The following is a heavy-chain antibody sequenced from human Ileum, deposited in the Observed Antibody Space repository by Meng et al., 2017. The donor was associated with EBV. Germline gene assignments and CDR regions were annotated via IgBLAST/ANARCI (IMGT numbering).Heavy chain of an antibody. CDR1: GYTFTNYG. CDR2: ISAYNGNT. Sequence: QVDLVQSGLSLEKPGASVKVSCKASGYTFTNYGITWVRQAPGQGLEWMGWISAYNGNTNYAQTLQGRVTMTTDTSTSTAYMELGSLRSDDTAVYYCARVEVGITSGDYWGQGTLITVSS. V-gene: IGHV1-18*01. D-gene: IGHD1-26*01. J-gene: IGHJ4*02. CDR3: ARVEVGITSGDY.